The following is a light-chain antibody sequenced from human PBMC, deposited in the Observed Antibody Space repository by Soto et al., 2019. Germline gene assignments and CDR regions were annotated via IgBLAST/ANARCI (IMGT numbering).Light chain of an antibody. CDR1: SSDVGSYNL. Sequence: QSALTQPASMSGSPGQSITISCTGTSSDVGSYNLVSWYQQHPGKAPKLMIYEVSKRPSGVSNRFSGSKSGNTASLTISGLQAEDEADYYCCSYAGSSTFAVFGTGTKLTVL. CDR2: EVS. J-gene: IGLJ1*01. V-gene: IGLV2-23*02. CDR3: CSYAGSSTFAV.